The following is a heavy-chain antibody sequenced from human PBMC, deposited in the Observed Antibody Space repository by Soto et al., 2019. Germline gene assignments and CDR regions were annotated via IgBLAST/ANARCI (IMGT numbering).Heavy chain of an antibody. D-gene: IGHD6-19*01. Sequence: GSLRLSCAASGFTFINYVLHWVRQTPGRGLEWVAVISYDGSDIYYADSVKGRFTISRDNSRDTLYLQMNSLRGEDTAIYYCVKEASGWKSRGSFDLWGRGTMVTVSS. CDR1: GFTFINYV. V-gene: IGHV3-30-3*01. J-gene: IGHJ3*01. CDR2: ISYDGSDI. CDR3: VKEASGWKSRGSFDL.